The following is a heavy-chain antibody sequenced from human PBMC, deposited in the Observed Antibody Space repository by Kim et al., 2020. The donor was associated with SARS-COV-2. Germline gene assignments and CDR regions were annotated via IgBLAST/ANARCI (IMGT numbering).Heavy chain of an antibody. CDR3: AKGRNIVVVVAAASDAFDI. Sequence: GRVTISRDNAKNSLYLQMNSLRAEDTALYYCAKGRNIVVVVAAASDAFDIWGQGTMVTVSS. D-gene: IGHD2-15*01. V-gene: IGHV3-9*01. J-gene: IGHJ3*02.